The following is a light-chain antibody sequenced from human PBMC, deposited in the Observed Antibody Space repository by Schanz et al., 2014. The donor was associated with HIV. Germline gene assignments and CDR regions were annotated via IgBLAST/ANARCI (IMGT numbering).Light chain of an antibody. J-gene: IGLJ3*02. Sequence: QSVLTQPASVSGSPGQSITISCTGTSSDIGGYNYVSWYQQHPGKAPKLLIYEATQRPAGVPDRFSGSKSGNTASLTISGLQAEDEADYYCCSFAGTIWVFGGGTKVTVL. V-gene: IGLV2-8*01. CDR2: EAT. CDR3: CSFAGTIWV. CDR1: SSDIGGYNY.